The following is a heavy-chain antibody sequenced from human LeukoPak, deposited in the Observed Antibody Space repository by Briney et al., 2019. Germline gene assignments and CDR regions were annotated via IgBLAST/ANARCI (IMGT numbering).Heavy chain of an antibody. CDR3: ARDSSTNPGIAAAGTVNFDY. Sequence: SQTLSLTCAISGDSVSSNSGAWNWIRQSPSRGLEWLGRTYYRSKWYNDYAVSVKSRITINPDTSKNQFSLQLNSVTPEDTAVYYCARDSSTNPGIAAAGTVNFDYWGQGTLVTVSS. D-gene: IGHD6-13*01. CDR2: TYYRSKWYN. J-gene: IGHJ4*02. V-gene: IGHV6-1*01. CDR1: GDSVSSNSGA.